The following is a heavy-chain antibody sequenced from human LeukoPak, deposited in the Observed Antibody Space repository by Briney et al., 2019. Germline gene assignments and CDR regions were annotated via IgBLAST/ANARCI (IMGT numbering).Heavy chain of an antibody. CDR1: GGSISSSSYY. CDR3: ARDQPTYYYDSSGYYRGYYFDY. J-gene: IGHJ4*02. D-gene: IGHD3-22*01. CDR2: IYYSGST. Sequence: PSETLSLTCTVSGGSISSSSYYWGWIRQPPGKGLEWIGYIYYSGSTYYNPSLKSRVTISVDTSKNQFSLKLSSVTAADTAVYYCARDQPTYYYDSSGYYRGYYFDYWGQGTLVTVSS. V-gene: IGHV4-39*07.